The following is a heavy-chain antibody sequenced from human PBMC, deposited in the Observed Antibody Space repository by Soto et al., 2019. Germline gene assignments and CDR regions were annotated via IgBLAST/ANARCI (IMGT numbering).Heavy chain of an antibody. J-gene: IGHJ4*02. V-gene: IGHV1-2*02. CDR3: ARGRTTGVDS. Sequence: ASVKVSCKASGFTFSGDYMHWVRQAPGQGFEWMGWINSYSGGTNYAPKFQGRITVTMDASISTAYLDLTRLTSDDTALYYCARGRTTGVDSWGQGTLVTVSS. CDR1: GFTFSGDY. D-gene: IGHD3-10*01. CDR2: INSYSGGT.